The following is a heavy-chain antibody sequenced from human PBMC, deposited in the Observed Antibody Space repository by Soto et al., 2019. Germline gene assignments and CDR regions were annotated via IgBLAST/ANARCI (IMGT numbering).Heavy chain of an antibody. CDR1: GGSFSGYY. V-gene: IGHV4-34*01. CDR2: INHSGST. J-gene: IGHJ6*02. D-gene: IGHD1-1*01. CDR3: ARHSPFMGYYYYYYGMDV. Sequence: ETLSLTCAVYGGSFSGYYWSWIRQPPGKGLEWIGEINHSGSTNYNPSLKSRVTISVDTSKNQFSLKLSSVTAADTAVYYCARHSPFMGYYYYYYGMDVWGQGTTVTVSS.